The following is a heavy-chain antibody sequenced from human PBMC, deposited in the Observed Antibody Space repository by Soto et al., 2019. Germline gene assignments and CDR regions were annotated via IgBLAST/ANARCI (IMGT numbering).Heavy chain of an antibody. D-gene: IGHD2-8*02. J-gene: IGHJ6*02. CDR2: INPNSGGT. Sequence: ASVKVSCKASGYTFTGYYMHWVRQAPGQGLEWMGWINPNSGGTNYAQKFQGRVTMTADTSTRTAFMEVRSLTSDDTGVYFCAATGGNYFGLDVWGQGTTVTVSS. CDR3: AATGGNYFGLDV. V-gene: IGHV1-2*02. CDR1: GYTFTGYY.